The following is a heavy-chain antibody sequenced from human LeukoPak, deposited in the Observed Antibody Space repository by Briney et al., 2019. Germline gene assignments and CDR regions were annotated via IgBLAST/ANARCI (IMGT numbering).Heavy chain of an antibody. CDR3: AKASGQAGYCSSTSCHYTFDY. V-gene: IGHV3-23*01. D-gene: IGHD2-2*01. CDR2: LSGNGGNA. CDR1: GFTFGDYA. J-gene: IGHJ4*02. Sequence: PGRSLSLSCTASGFTFGDYAMNWVRQAPGKGLEWVSVLSGNGGNAYYADSVKGRFTISRDNSKNTLYLQMNSLRAEDTTVYYCAKASGQAGYCSSTSCHYTFDYWGQGTLVTVSS.